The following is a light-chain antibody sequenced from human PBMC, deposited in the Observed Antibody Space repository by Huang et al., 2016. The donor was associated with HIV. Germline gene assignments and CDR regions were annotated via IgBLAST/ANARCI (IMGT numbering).Light chain of an antibody. Sequence: EIVLTQSPATLSVSPGERATLSCRASQSVSINLAWYQQRPGQAPRRLIYGPSTRASGVPARFSGSGSGTDFTLTINSLQSEDFGVYYCQQHDNWPWTFGQGTKVENK. CDR1: QSVSIN. V-gene: IGKV3-15*01. J-gene: IGKJ1*01. CDR2: GPS. CDR3: QQHDNWPWT.